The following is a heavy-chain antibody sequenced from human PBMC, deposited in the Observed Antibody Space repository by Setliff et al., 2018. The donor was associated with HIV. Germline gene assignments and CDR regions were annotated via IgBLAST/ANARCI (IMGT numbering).Heavy chain of an antibody. Sequence: PSETLSLTCTVSGGSINGHSWSWIRQPPGKVLEWIGYIDHSETTNYNPSLKSRLTISIDTSKTQFSLNLSSVTAADTAVYYCARTTVRDFGLVITNFGQWGLGTLVTVSS. CDR2: IDHSETT. D-gene: IGHD3-3*01. CDR1: GGSINGHS. V-gene: IGHV4-59*11. CDR3: ARTTVRDFGLVITNFGQ. J-gene: IGHJ4*02.